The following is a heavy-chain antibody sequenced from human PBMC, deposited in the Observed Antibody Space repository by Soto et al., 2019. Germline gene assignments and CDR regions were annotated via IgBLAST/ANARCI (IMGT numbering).Heavy chain of an antibody. CDR3: ARAPYDTGARSSGAFEI. CDR2: IRGDGRDR. J-gene: IGHJ3*02. V-gene: IGHV3-7*01. CDR1: GFTFDRSW. D-gene: IGHD2-8*02. Sequence: QLVESGGGSVRPGGSLKLSCVASGFTFDRSWMRWVRRAPGKGLEWVANIRGDGRDRKYVDSVRGRFTISRDNTRKSLSLELSSLRAEATAMYYCARAPYDTGARSSGAFEIWGQGTRVSVSS.